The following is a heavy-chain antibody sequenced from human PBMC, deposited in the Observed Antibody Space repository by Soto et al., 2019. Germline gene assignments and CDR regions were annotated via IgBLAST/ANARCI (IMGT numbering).Heavy chain of an antibody. CDR1: GFTFSSYS. D-gene: IGHD2-2*01. J-gene: IGHJ4*02. CDR2: ISSSSNSI. V-gene: IGHV3-48*01. CDR3: ASPVGCSTPSCIR. Sequence: PGGSLRLSCAASGFTFSSYSMNWVRQAPGSGPEWGSYISSSSNSIYYADSVKGRFTISRDNAKNSLHLQMNSPRAEDTAVYYCASPVGCSTPSCIRWGKGTLVT.